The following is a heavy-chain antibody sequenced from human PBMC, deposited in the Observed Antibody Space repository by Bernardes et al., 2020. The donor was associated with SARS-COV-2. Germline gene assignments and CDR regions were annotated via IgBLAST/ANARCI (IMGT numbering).Heavy chain of an antibody. V-gene: IGHV3-74*01. D-gene: IGHD1-7*01. CDR3: ARGTGNYGDWDY. CDR1: GFTFSSHW. J-gene: IGHJ4*02. Sequence: GGSLRLSCAVSGFTFSSHWMHWVRQAPGKGLVWVSRINSDGSRTSYADSVKGRFTISRDNAKNTLYLQMNSLTAEDTALYYCARGTGNYGDWDYWGQGTLVTVSS. CDR2: INSDGSRT.